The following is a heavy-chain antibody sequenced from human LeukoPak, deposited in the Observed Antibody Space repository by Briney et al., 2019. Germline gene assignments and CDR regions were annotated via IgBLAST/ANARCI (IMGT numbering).Heavy chain of an antibody. D-gene: IGHD3-10*01. Sequence: ASVKVSCKASGYTFTGYYMHWVRQAPGQGLEWMGWINPNSGGTSYAQKFQGRVTMTRDTSISTGYMELNSLRSDDTAVYYCARGDYGSVFKPYYYYGMDVWGQGTTVTVSS. CDR3: ARGDYGSVFKPYYYYGMDV. J-gene: IGHJ6*02. CDR1: GYTFTGYY. CDR2: INPNSGGT. V-gene: IGHV1-2*02.